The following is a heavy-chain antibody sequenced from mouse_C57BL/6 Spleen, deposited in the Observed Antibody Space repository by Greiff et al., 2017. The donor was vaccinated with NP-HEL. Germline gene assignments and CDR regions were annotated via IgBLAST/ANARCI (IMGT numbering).Heavy chain of an antibody. D-gene: IGHD1-1*01. CDR1: GYTFTSYW. V-gene: IGHV1-55*01. CDR3: ASYYGSSYEFAY. Sequence: QVQLQQPGAELVKPGASVKMSCKASGYTFTSYWITWVKQRPGQGLEWIGDIYPGSGSTNYNEKFKSKATLTVDTSSSPAYMQLSSLTSEDSAVYYGASYYGSSYEFAYWGQGTLVTVSA. J-gene: IGHJ3*01. CDR2: IYPGSGST.